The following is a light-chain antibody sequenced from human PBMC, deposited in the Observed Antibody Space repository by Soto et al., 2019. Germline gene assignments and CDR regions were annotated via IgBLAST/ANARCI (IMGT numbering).Light chain of an antibody. Sequence: QSALTQPPSASGSPGQSVTISCTGTSSDVGGYNSVSWYQHHPGKAPKLMIYDVTKRPSGVPDRFSGSKSGNTASLTVSGLQAEDEADYYCCSYAGTNSLVFGGGTTLTVL. CDR2: DVT. CDR3: CSYAGTNSLV. V-gene: IGLV2-8*01. J-gene: IGLJ2*01. CDR1: SSDVGGYNS.